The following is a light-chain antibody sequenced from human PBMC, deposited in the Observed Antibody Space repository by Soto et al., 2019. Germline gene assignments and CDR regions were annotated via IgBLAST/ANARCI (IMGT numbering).Light chain of an antibody. J-gene: IGKJ2*01. V-gene: IGKV3-20*01. CDR1: QSISSTY. Sequence: EIVLTQSPGTLSLSPGERATLSCRASQSISSTYVAWYQHKPGQAPRLLIYGASSRATGVPDRFSGSGSGTDFTLTISRLEPEDFAVYYCQQKETFGQGTKLELK. CDR2: GAS. CDR3: QQKET.